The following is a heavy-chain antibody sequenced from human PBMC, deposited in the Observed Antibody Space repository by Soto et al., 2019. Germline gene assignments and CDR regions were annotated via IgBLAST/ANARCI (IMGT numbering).Heavy chain of an antibody. D-gene: IGHD1-26*01. CDR1: GYTFTSYG. V-gene: IGHV1-18*01. J-gene: IGHJ4*02. CDR2: ISANNGNT. CDR3: ARDRGSYALDY. Sequence: QVQLVQSGAEVKKPGASVKVSCKASGYTFTSYGISWVRQAPGQGLEWMGWISANNGNTNYAQKLQGRATMTTDTSKSKAYTELRSLRSDDTAVYSCARDRGSYALDYWGQGTLVTVSS.